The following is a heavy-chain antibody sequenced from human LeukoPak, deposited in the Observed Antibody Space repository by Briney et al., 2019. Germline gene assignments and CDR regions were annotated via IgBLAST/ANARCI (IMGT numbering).Heavy chain of an antibody. J-gene: IGHJ4*02. V-gene: IGHV3-30-3*01. CDR3: ARTYYDFWSGYSDYYFDY. CDR2: ISYDGSNK. D-gene: IGHD3-3*01. CDR1: GFTFSNAY. Sequence: GGSLRLSCAASGFTFSNAYITWVRQAPGKGLEWVAVISYDGSNKYYADSVKGRFTISRDNSKNTLYLQMNSLRAEDTAVHYCARTYYDFWSGYSDYYFDYWGQGTLVTVSS.